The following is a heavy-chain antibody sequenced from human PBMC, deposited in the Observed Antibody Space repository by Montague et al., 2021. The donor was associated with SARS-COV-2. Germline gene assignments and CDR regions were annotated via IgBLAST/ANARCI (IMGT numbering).Heavy chain of an antibody. Sequence: SETLSLTCSVSGGSISDYYWNWIRQPPGKGLEWIGYIYCNTGNTNYNPSLQSRVTISLDTSKNQFSLNLRSVTAADTALYFCARGTGYDYYFDCWGLGTLVTVSS. V-gene: IGHV4-59*01. D-gene: IGHD5-12*01. CDR1: GGSISDYY. J-gene: IGHJ4*02. CDR2: IYCNTGNT. CDR3: ARGTGYDYYFDC.